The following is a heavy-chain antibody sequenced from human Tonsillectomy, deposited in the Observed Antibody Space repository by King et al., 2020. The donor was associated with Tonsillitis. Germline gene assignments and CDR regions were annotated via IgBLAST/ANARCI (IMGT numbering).Heavy chain of an antibody. Sequence: VQLQESGPGLVKPSETLSLTCTVSGGSISRYYWSWIRQPPGKGLEWIGYSYYSGTTNYNPSLKSRVTISIDTSKNQFSLKLSSVTAADTAVYYCASVVDGYNDYWGQGTLVTVSS. CDR1: GGSISRYY. CDR2: SYYSGTT. J-gene: IGHJ4*02. V-gene: IGHV4-59*08. CDR3: ASVVDGYNDY. D-gene: IGHD5-24*01.